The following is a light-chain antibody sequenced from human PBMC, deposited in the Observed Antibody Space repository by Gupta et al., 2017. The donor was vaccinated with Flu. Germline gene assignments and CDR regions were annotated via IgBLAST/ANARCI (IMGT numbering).Light chain of an antibody. V-gene: IGKV1D-16*01. Sequence: DIQLTQSPSSLAASVGDRVTITCRASQNIRRWLAWYQHKSGKAPKSLIFGASNLLSGVPSRFSGRGSGTDFTLIISSLQPEEFATYYCQQEESYPITFGQGTLMEI. CDR1: QNIRRW. J-gene: IGKJ5*01. CDR2: GAS. CDR3: QQEESYPIT.